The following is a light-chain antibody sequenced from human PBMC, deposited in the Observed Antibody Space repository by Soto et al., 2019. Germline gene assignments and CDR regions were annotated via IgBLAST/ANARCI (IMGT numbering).Light chain of an antibody. CDR1: QSVSSNH. J-gene: IGKJ1*01. Sequence: EIVLTQSPGTLSLSPGERATLSCRASQSVSSNHLAWYQQKTGQTPRLLIYIASNRAPGIPDRFSGSVSGTHFTLTISRVEPEDFAVYYCQQYDSSPWTFGQGTKVQSK. CDR3: QQYDSSPWT. V-gene: IGKV3-20*01. CDR2: IAS.